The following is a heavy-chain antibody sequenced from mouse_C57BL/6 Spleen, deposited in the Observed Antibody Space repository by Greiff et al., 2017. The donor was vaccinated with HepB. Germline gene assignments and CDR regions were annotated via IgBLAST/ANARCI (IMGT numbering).Heavy chain of an antibody. D-gene: IGHD1-3*01. Sequence: VQLQQPGAELVKPGASVKVSCKASGYTFTSYWMHWVKQRPGQGLEWIGEIDPSDSYTNYNQKFKGKSTLTVDKSSSTAYMQLSSLTSEDSAVYYCAITWFYYAMDYWGQGTSVTVSS. CDR3: AITWFYYAMDY. CDR1: GYTFTSYW. CDR2: IDPSDSYT. V-gene: IGHV1-69*01. J-gene: IGHJ4*01.